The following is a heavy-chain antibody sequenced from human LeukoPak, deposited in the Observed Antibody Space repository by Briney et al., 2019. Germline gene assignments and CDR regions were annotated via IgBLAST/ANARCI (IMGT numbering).Heavy chain of an antibody. V-gene: IGHV3-23*01. Sequence: PGGSLRLSCAASGFTFSTYAMSWVRQAPGKGLEWVSGISGSGGSTYYADSVKGRFTISRDNSKNTLYLQMNSLRAEDTAVYYRANDYSNYLDYWGQGTLVTVSS. CDR3: ANDYSNYLDY. CDR2: ISGSGGST. CDR1: GFTFSTYA. D-gene: IGHD4-11*01. J-gene: IGHJ4*02.